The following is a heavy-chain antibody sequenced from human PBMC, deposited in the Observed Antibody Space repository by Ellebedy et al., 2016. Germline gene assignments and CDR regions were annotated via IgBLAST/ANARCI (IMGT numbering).Heavy chain of an antibody. CDR3: ANVEYYDILTGYSRSFDY. D-gene: IGHD3-9*01. Sequence: GESLKISXAASGFTFRTYAMTWVRQAPGKGLEWVSAISGSGGSTYYADSVKGRFTISRDNSKNTLYLQMNSLRAEDTAVYYRANVEYYDILTGYSRSFDYWGQGTLVTVSS. J-gene: IGHJ4*02. CDR1: GFTFRTYA. V-gene: IGHV3-23*01. CDR2: ISGSGGST.